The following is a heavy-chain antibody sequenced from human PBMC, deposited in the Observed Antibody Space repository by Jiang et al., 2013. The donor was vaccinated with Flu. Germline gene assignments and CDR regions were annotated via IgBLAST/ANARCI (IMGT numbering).Heavy chain of an antibody. V-gene: IGHV5-51*01. Sequence: CKGSGYSFTSYWIGWVRQMPGKAWSGWGSSILVTLIPDTSPSFQGQVTISADKSISTAYLQWSSLKASDTAMYYCARLYLPAAISCVDYWGQGTLVAVSS. CDR3: ARLYLPAAISCVDY. CDR1: GYSFTSYW. CDR2: SILVTLIP. J-gene: IGHJ4*02. D-gene: IGHD2-2*01.